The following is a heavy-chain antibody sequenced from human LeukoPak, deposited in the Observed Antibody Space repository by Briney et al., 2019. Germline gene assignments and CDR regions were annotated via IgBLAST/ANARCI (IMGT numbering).Heavy chain of an antibody. CDR3: ARKGVTIFGVARYGWFDP. V-gene: IGHV4-34*01. Sequence: SETLSLTCAVYGGSFSGYYWSWTRQPPGKGLEWIGEINHSGSTNYNPSLKSRVTISVDTSKNQFSLKLSSVTAADTAVYYCARKGVTIFGVARYGWFDPWGQGTLVTVSS. CDR1: GGSFSGYY. D-gene: IGHD3-3*01. J-gene: IGHJ5*02. CDR2: INHSGST.